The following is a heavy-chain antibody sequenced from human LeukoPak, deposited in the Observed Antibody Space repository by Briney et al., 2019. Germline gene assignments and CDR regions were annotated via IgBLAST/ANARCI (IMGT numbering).Heavy chain of an antibody. V-gene: IGHV4-4*07. J-gene: IGHJ3*02. Sequence: AGTLSLTCTVSGGSISSYYWSWIRQAAGKGLECIGRIHTSGSTNYNPSLKSRVTMSVDTSKNQFSLKLSSVTAADTAVYYCAREDIVAPRAIDIWGQGTMVTVSS. CDR2: IHTSGST. CDR1: GGSISSYY. D-gene: IGHD5-12*01. CDR3: AREDIVAPRAIDI.